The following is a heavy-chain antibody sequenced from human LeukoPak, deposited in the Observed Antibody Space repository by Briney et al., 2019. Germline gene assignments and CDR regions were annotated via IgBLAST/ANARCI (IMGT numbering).Heavy chain of an antibody. CDR3: AKDSTTVTTPFDY. Sequence: GGSLRLSCAASGFTFSSYAMSWVRQAPGKGLEWVSAISGSGGSTYYADSVKGRFTISRDNSKNTLYPQTNSLRAEDTAVYYCAKDSTTVTTPFDYWGQGTLVTVSS. CDR1: GFTFSSYA. CDR2: ISGSGGST. J-gene: IGHJ4*02. V-gene: IGHV3-23*01. D-gene: IGHD4-17*01.